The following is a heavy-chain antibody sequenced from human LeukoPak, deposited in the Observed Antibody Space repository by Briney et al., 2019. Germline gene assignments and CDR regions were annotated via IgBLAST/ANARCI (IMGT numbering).Heavy chain of an antibody. CDR3: ARAPGYYGMDV. V-gene: IGHV3-74*01. J-gene: IGHJ6*02. CDR2: INSDGSST. Sequence: PGGSLRLSCAASGFTFSSYWMHWVRQAPGEGLVWVSRINSDGSSTSYADSVKGRFTISRDNAKNTLYLQMNSLRAEDTAVYYCARAPGYYGMDVWGQGTTVTVSS. CDR1: GFTFSSYW.